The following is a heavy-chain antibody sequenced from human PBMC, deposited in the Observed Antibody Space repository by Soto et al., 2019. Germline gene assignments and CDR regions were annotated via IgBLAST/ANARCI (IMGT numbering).Heavy chain of an antibody. CDR2: MNPNSSNT. Sequence: ASVKVSCKASGYTFTSYDINWVRQATGQVLELIGWMNPNSSNTVYAQKFQGRVTMTRNTSISTAYMELSSLRSEDTAVYYCARGIVVRGVIVWFDPWGQGTLVTVSS. CDR1: GYTFTSYD. D-gene: IGHD3-10*01. V-gene: IGHV1-8*01. J-gene: IGHJ5*02. CDR3: ARGIVVRGVIVWFDP.